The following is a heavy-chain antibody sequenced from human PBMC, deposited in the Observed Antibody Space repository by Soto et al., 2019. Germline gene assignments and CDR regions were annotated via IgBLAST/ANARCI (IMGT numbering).Heavy chain of an antibody. J-gene: IGHJ5*02. CDR1: GFTFSSYG. Sequence: GGSLRLSCAASGFTFSSYGMHWVHQAPGKGLEWVAVIWYDGSNKYYADSVKGRFTISRDNSKNTLYLQMNSLRAEDTAVYYCARDQRHYDILTGKPGWFDPWGQGTLVTVSS. CDR2: IWYDGSNK. CDR3: ARDQRHYDILTGKPGWFDP. V-gene: IGHV3-33*01. D-gene: IGHD3-9*01.